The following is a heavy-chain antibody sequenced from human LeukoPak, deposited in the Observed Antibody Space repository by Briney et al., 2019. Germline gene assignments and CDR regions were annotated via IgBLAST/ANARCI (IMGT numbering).Heavy chain of an antibody. Sequence: PSETLSLTCAVYGGSFSGYYWSWIRQPPGKGLKWIGEINHSGSTNYNPSLKSRVTISVDTSKNQFSLKLSSVTAADTAVYYCARGGEGSGWAGYDYSYMDVWGKGTTVTVSS. J-gene: IGHJ6*03. V-gene: IGHV4-34*01. CDR1: GGSFSGYY. D-gene: IGHD6-19*01. CDR3: ARGGEGSGWAGYDYSYMDV. CDR2: INHSGST.